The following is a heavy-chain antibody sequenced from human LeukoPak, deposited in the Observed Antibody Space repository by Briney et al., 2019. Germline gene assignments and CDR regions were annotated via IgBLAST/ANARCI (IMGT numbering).Heavy chain of an antibody. CDR2: INHSGST. Sequence: SETLSLTFAVYGGSFSGYYWSWIRQPPGKGLEWIGEINHSGSTNYNPSLKSRVTISVDTSKNQFSLKLSSVTAADTAVYYCARAVVVPAATSLFRYYYYYMDVWGKGTTVTVSS. J-gene: IGHJ6*03. CDR3: ARAVVVPAATSLFRYYYYYMDV. V-gene: IGHV4-34*01. CDR1: GGSFSGYY. D-gene: IGHD2-2*01.